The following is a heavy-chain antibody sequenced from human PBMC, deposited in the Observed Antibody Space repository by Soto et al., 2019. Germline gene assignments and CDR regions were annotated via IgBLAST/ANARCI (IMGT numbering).Heavy chain of an antibody. CDR1: GGSISSSSYY. D-gene: IGHD6-19*01. CDR3: AKYPIGAVAGTFDY. CDR2: IYYSGST. J-gene: IGHJ4*02. V-gene: IGHV4-39*01. Sequence: SETLSLTCTVSGGSISSSSYYWGWIRQPPGKGLEWIGSIYYSGSTYYNPSLKSRVTISVDTSKNQFSLKLSSVTAADTAVYYCAKYPIGAVAGTFDYWGQGTLVTVSS.